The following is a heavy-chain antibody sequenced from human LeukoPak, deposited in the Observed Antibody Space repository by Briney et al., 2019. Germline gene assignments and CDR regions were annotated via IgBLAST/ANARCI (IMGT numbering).Heavy chain of an antibody. V-gene: IGHV3-48*02. CDR2: IGSSGSPT. D-gene: IGHD3-22*01. Sequence: GGSLRLSCAASGLAFSSYNMNWVRQAPGKGLEWISYIGSSGSPTHYADSVGGRFTISRDNAKNSLYLQMNSLRDEDTAVYFCARRPYSDTSGRLSDVWGQGTTVTVSS. J-gene: IGHJ6*02. CDR1: GLAFSSYN. CDR3: ARRPYSDTSGRLSDV.